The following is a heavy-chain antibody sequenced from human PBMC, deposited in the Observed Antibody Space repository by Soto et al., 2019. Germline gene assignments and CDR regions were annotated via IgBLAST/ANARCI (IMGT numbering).Heavy chain of an antibody. J-gene: IGHJ6*02. D-gene: IGHD2-2*03. CDR1: GFTFSGHA. CDR2: IWYDGSNK. V-gene: IGHV3-33*01. CDR3: AMDRKGLARYALDV. Sequence: QVQLVESGGGVAQPGRSLRLSCTVSGFTFSGHAMHWVRQAPGKGLEWVTQIWYDGSNKYYAESVKGRFTISRDNSKNALYLRMNCLRVGDTAVYYCAMDRKGLARYALDVWGQGTSVTVSS.